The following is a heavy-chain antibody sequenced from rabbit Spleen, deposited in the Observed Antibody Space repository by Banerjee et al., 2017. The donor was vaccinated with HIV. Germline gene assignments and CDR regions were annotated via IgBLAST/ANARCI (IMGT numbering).Heavy chain of an antibody. D-gene: IGHD6-1*01. CDR3: ARGEHFSVGFSAFAIYLDL. CDR1: GFSFSSSYW. Sequence: EQLEESGGGLVKPEGSLTLTCTASGFSFSSSYWICWVRQAPGKGLELIACIDTSSGNTAYATWAKGRFTISKTSSTTVTLQMTSLTAADTATYFCARGEHFSVGFSAFAIYLDLWGQGTLVTVS. J-gene: IGHJ3*01. V-gene: IGHV1S45*01. CDR2: IDTSSGNT.